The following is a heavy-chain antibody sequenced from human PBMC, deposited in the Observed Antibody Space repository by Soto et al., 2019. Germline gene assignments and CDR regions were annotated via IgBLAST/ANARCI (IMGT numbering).Heavy chain of an antibody. V-gene: IGHV3-33*01. CDR2: IWYDGSNK. D-gene: IGHD3-22*01. J-gene: IGHJ4*02. CDR1: GFTFSSYG. CDR3: ARDWYPYYDSSGSIPVY. Sequence: GSLRLSCAASGFTFSSYGMHWVRQAPCKGLEWVAVIWYDGSNKYYADSVKGRFTISRDNSKNTLYLQMNSLRAEDTAVYYCARDWYPYYDSSGSIPVYWGKGPLVTVSS.